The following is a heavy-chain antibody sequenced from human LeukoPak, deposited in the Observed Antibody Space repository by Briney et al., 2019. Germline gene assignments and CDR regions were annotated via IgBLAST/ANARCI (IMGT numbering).Heavy chain of an antibody. J-gene: IGHJ3*02. CDR2: ISSSSSYI. CDR1: GFTFSSYS. D-gene: IGHD1-26*01. Sequence: GGSLRLSCAASGFTFSSYSMNWVRQAPGKGLEWVSSISSSSSYIYYADSVKGRFTISRDNAKNSLYLQMNSLRAEDTAVYYCAREGRVGATGYDAFDIWGQGTMVTVSS. V-gene: IGHV3-21*01. CDR3: AREGRVGATGYDAFDI.